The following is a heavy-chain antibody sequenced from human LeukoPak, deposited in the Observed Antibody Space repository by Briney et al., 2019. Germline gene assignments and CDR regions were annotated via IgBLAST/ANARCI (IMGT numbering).Heavy chain of an antibody. V-gene: IGHV3-23*01. CDR2: VSGSGSST. CDR1: GFTFSSYA. J-gene: IGHJ4*02. D-gene: IGHD3-9*01. CDR3: AKMYVLTGYYTPNFDF. Sequence: GGSLRLSCAASGFTFSSYAMSWVRQAPRKGLEWVSVVSGSGSSTDYADSVKGRFTISRDNSKNTLYLQMSSLSAEGTAVYYCAKMYVLTGYYTPNFDFWGQGTLVTVSS.